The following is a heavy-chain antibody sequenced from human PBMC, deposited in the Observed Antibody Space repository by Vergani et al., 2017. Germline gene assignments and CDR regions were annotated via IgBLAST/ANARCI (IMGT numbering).Heavy chain of an antibody. J-gene: IGHJ6*02. CDR3: ATDAPPCGGDCYYGMDV. V-gene: IGHV1-24*01. Sequence: QVQLVQSGAEVKKPGASVKVSCKVSGYTLTELSMHWVRQAPGKGLEWMGGFDPEDGETIYAQKFQGRITKTRDTSTDTAYMELSSLRSEDTAVYYWATDAPPCGGDCYYGMDVWGQWTTVTVSS. D-gene: IGHD2-21*01. CDR2: FDPEDGET. CDR1: GYTLTELS.